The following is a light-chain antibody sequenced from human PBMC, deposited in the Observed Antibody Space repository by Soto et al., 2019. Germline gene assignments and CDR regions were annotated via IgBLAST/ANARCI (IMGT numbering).Light chain of an antibody. CDR2: DVS. CDR3: SSYRSSSTLE. CDR1: SSDVGGYNY. Sequence: QSALTQPASVSVSPGQSITISCTGTSSDVGGYNYVSWYQQHPGKAPKLMIYDVSNRPSGVANPFSGSESGNTASLSISGLQAEDEADYYCSSYRSSSTLEFGGGTKLTVL. J-gene: IGLJ2*01. V-gene: IGLV2-14*01.